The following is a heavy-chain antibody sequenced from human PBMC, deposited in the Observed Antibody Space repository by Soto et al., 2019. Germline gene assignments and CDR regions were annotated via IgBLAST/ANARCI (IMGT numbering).Heavy chain of an antibody. CDR2: IYYSGGT. D-gene: IGHD1-7*01. CDR3: ARLNAGTTYYYYGMDV. Sequence: SETLSLTCTVSGGSISSSSYFWGWIRQPPGKGLEWIGSIYYSGGTYYNPSLKSRVTISVDTSKNQFSLKLSSVTAADTALYYCARLNAGTTYYYYGMDVWGQGTTVTVSS. J-gene: IGHJ6*02. CDR1: GGSISSSSYF. V-gene: IGHV4-39*01.